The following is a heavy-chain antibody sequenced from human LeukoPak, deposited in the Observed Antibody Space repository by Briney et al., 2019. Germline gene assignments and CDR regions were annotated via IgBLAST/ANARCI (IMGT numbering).Heavy chain of an antibody. Sequence: SETLSLTCAVYGGSFSGYYWSWIRQPPGKGLEWIGEINHSGSTNYNPSLKSRVTISVDTSKNQFSLKLSSVTAADTAVYYCARRVGYSNYHHRGYYYYMDVWGKGTAVTVSS. CDR2: INHSGST. J-gene: IGHJ6*03. V-gene: IGHV4-34*01. CDR1: GGSFSGYY. CDR3: ARRVGYSNYHHRGYYYYMDV. D-gene: IGHD4-11*01.